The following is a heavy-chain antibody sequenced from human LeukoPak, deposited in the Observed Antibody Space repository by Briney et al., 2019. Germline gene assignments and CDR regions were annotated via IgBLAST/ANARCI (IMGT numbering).Heavy chain of an antibody. CDR2: INHSGST. D-gene: IGHD3-10*01. CDR3: ARGRVSMVRGVIILNWFDP. CDR1: GGSFSGYY. J-gene: IGHJ5*02. Sequence: SETLSLTCAVYGGSFSGYYWSWIRQPPGKGLEWIGEINHSGSTNYNPSLKSRVTISVDTSKYQFSLKLSSVTAADTAVYYCARGRVSMVRGVIILNWFDPWGQGTLVTVSS. V-gene: IGHV4-34*01.